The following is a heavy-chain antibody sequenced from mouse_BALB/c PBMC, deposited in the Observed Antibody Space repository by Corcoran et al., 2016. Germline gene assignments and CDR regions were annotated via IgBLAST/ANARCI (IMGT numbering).Heavy chain of an antibody. Sequence: QIQLVQSGPELKKSGETVKISCKASGYTFTNYGMNWVKQAPGKGLKWMGWINTYTGEPTYADDFKGRFAFSLETSASTAYLQINNLKNEDMATYFCARSGSSYGWYFDVWGAGTTVTVSS. CDR1: GYTFTNYG. J-gene: IGHJ1*01. V-gene: IGHV9-1*02. D-gene: IGHD1-1*01. CDR2: INTYTGEP. CDR3: ARSGSSYGWYFDV.